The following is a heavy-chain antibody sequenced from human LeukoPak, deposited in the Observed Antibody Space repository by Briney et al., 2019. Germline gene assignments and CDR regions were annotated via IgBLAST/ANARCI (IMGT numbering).Heavy chain of an antibody. V-gene: IGHV3-64*01. D-gene: IGHD1-26*01. CDR1: GFTFSSYA. CDR3: ARLRYSGSYFDY. Sequence: PGGSLRLSCAASGFTFSSYAMPWVRQAPGKGLEYVSAISSNGGSTYYANSVKGRFTISRDNSKNTLYLQMGSLRAEDMAVYYCARLRYSGSYFDYWGQGTLVTVSS. J-gene: IGHJ4*02. CDR2: ISSNGGST.